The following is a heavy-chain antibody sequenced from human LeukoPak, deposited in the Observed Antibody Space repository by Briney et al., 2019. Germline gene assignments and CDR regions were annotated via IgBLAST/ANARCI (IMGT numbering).Heavy chain of an antibody. D-gene: IGHD3-10*01. CDR1: GGSFSGYY. CDR2: IKQSGST. V-gene: IGHV4-34*01. CDR3: ATYHYGSGSYHNHPNFDS. J-gene: IGHJ4*02. Sequence: SETLSLTCAVYGGSFSGYYWSWIRQPPGKGLEWIGEIKQSGSTTYNPSLKSRVTISLDTSKNQVSLKLNSVTAADTAVYYCATYHYGSGSYHNHPNFDSWGQGTLVTVSS.